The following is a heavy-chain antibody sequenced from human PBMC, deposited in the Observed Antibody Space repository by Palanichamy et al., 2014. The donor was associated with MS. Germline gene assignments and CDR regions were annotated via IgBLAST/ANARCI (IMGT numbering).Heavy chain of an antibody. CDR3: VRDGASYNYMDV. J-gene: IGHJ6*03. CDR2: TYYRSRWYN. D-gene: IGHD3-16*01. CDR1: GDSVSSSSVA. V-gene: IGHV6-1*02. Sequence: QVQLQQSGPGLVKPSQTLSLTCSISGDSVSSSSVAWNWIRQSPSRGLEWLGRTYYRSRWYNDYAISVRSRITINPDTSKNQFSLQLNSVTPEDTAVYYCVRDGASYNYMDVWDKGTTVTVSS.